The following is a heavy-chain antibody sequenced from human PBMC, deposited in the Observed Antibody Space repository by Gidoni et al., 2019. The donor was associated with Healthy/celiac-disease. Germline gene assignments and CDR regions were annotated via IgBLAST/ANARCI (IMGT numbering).Heavy chain of an antibody. V-gene: IGHV4-39*01. J-gene: IGHJ6*02. CDR3: ARHQPVYYDSSGYSYVGGTGGRGEPPPTRYGMDV. Sequence: QLQLQESGPGLVKPSETLSLTCTVSGGPISSSSYYWGWIRQPPGKGLEWIGSIYYSGSTYTNPPPRSRAPFSLDTSKNQFSLNLSSVPAADPAVYYCARHQPVYYDSSGYSYVGGTGGRGEPPPTRYGMDVWGQGTTVTVSS. CDR1: GGPISSSSYY. D-gene: IGHD3-22*01. CDR2: IYYSGST.